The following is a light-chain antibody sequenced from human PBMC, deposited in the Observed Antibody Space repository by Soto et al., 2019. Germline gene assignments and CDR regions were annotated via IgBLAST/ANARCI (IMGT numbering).Light chain of an antibody. V-gene: IGKV1-39*01. J-gene: IGKJ5*01. CDR1: HDIDTF. CDR2: AAS. CDR3: QKNFSSPSIT. Sequence: DIQMTQSPSSMSASIGDSVTLTCRASHDIDTFLNWYQQRPGEAPKLLIFAASKSKSGVPVRFSGSGSGTEFTLTISSLQPEDFATYYCQKNFSSPSITFGQGTRLEIK.